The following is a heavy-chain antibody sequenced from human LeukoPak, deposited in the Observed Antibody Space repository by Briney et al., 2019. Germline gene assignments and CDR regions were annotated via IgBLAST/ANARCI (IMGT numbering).Heavy chain of an antibody. CDR2: IIPILGIA. J-gene: IGHJ6*02. CDR3: ARGEYCSGRSCYSGYYGMDV. Sequence: GSSVKVSCKASGGAFTSSAISCVRQAPGQGLEWMGRIIPILGIANYAQKFQGRVTITADKSTSTAYMELSSLRSEDTAVYYCARGEYCSGRSCYSGYYGMDVWGQGTTVTVSS. D-gene: IGHD2-15*01. V-gene: IGHV1-69*04. CDR1: GGAFTSSA.